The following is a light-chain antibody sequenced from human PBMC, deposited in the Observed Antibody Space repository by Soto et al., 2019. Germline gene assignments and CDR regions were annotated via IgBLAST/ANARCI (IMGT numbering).Light chain of an antibody. CDR1: SSDVGGYDY. Sequence: QSALTQPASMSGSPGQSITISCTGTSSDVGGYDYVSWYQVYPGKGPRLMIYEVTNRPSGVSSRFSASKSGNTASLVISGLQSEDEADYYCATWDDSLKGVFGTGTKLTVL. CDR2: EVT. J-gene: IGLJ1*01. CDR3: ATWDDSLKGV. V-gene: IGLV2-14*01.